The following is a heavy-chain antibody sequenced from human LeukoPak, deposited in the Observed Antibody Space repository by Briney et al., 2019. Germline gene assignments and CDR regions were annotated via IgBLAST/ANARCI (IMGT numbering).Heavy chain of an antibody. Sequence: GGSLRLSCAASGFTFSSYAMSWVRQASGKGLEWFSGISGSGDNTYYADSVKGRFTISRDNSKNTLYVQVNSLGTEDTAAYYCAKDRGSYDSSGYYRYFDYWGQGTLVTVSS. CDR1: GFTFSSYA. J-gene: IGHJ4*02. D-gene: IGHD3-22*01. CDR2: ISGSGDNT. CDR3: AKDRGSYDSSGYYRYFDY. V-gene: IGHV3-23*01.